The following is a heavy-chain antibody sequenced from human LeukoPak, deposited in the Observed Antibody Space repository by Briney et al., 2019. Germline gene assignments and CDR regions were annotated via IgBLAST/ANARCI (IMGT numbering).Heavy chain of an antibody. Sequence: GGSLRLSCAASGFTFDDYAMHWVRQAPGKGLEWVSGISWNSGSIGYADSVKGRFTISRDNAKNSLYLQMNSLRAEDTAVYYCARETYGDYGDAFDIWGQGTMVTVSS. V-gene: IGHV3-9*01. D-gene: IGHD4-17*01. CDR2: ISWNSGSI. J-gene: IGHJ3*02. CDR1: GFTFDDYA. CDR3: ARETYGDYGDAFDI.